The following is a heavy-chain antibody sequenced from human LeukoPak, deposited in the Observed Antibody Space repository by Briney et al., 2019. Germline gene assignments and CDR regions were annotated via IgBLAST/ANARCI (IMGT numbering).Heavy chain of an antibody. CDR3: ARGDVAGLYGMDV. Sequence: GASVKVSCKASGYTFIGYYMHWVRQAPGQGLEWMGRINPNSGGTNYAQKFQGRVTMTRDTSISTAYMELSRLRSDDTAVYYCARGDVAGLYGMDVWGQGTTVTVSS. CDR1: GYTFIGYY. V-gene: IGHV1-2*06. J-gene: IGHJ6*02. CDR2: INPNSGGT. D-gene: IGHD6-19*01.